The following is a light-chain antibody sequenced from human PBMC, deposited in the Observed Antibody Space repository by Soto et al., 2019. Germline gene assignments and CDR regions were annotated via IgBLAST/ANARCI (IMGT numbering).Light chain of an antibody. Sequence: DIQMTPSPSSLSASVGDRVTITCRASQSISSYLNWYQQKPGKAPNLLIYAASTLQGGVPSRFSGSGSGTDFTLTISSLQPEDFATYYCQQSYTSPVTFGQGTKVEIK. CDR2: AAS. J-gene: IGKJ1*01. CDR3: QQSYTSPVT. CDR1: QSISSY. V-gene: IGKV1-39*01.